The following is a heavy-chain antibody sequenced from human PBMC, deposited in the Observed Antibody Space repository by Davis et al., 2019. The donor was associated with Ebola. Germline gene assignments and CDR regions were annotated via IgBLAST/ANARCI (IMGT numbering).Heavy chain of an antibody. J-gene: IGHJ6*02. CDR1: GFTFSSYS. D-gene: IGHD6-19*01. V-gene: IGHV3-48*02. CDR3: ARHLKGIAVAGDYYYYYGMDV. Sequence: GASLRLSCAASGFTFSSYSMNWVRQAPGKGLEWVSYISSSSSTIYYADSVKGRFTISRDNAKNSLYLQMNSLRDEDTAVYYCARHLKGIAVAGDYYYYYGMDVWGQGTTVTVSS. CDR2: ISSSSSTI.